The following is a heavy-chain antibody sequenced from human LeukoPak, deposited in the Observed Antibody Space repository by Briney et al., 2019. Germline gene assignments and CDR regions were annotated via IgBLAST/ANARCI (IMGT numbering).Heavy chain of an antibody. J-gene: IGHJ5*02. V-gene: IGHV4-39*01. D-gene: IGHD2-2*01. CDR2: IYYSGST. CDR1: GGSISRSSYY. Sequence: SETLSLTCTVSGGSISRSSYYWGWIRQPPGKGLEWIGSIYYSGSTYYNPSLKSRVTISVDTSKNQFSLKLSSVTAADTAVYYCATKKKGCCSSTSCYLLDWFDPWGQGTLVTVSS. CDR3: ATKKKGCCSSTSCYLLDWFDP.